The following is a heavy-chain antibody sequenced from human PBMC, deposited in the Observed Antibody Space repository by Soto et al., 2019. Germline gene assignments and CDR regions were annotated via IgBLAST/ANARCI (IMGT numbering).Heavy chain of an antibody. CDR1: GGSINSTY. Sequence: KASETLSLTCTVSGGSINSTYWSWIRQPPGKGLEWIGDFFYTGTTTYNPSLKSRVSISADTSKNQLSLRLTSVTAADTAVYYCASQQHALLHYFDYCGQGIRVTVSS. CDR3: ASQQHALLHYFDY. D-gene: IGHD2-2*01. J-gene: IGHJ4*02. V-gene: IGHV4-59*01. CDR2: FFYTGTT.